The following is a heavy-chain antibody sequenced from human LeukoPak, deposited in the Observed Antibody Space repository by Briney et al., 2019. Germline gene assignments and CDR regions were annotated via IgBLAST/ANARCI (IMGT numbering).Heavy chain of an antibody. D-gene: IGHD1-26*01. J-gene: IGHJ5*02. V-gene: IGHV4-30-4*01. CDR2: IYYSVST. CDR3: ARDKVGATNWLDP. Sequence: SQTLSLTCAVSVGSISSGEYYWSWIRQPPGKCLEWIGYIYYSVSTYYNPSLKSLLTISVDTSNSQFSLRLTSVTAADTAVYYCARDKVGATNWLDPWGQGTLVTVSS. CDR1: VGSISSGEYY.